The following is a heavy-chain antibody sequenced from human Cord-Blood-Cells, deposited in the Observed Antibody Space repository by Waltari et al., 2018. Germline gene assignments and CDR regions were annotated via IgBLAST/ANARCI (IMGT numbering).Heavy chain of an antibody. V-gene: IGHV3-30*18. D-gene: IGHD2-2*01. CDR2: ISYDGSNK. Sequence: QVQLVESGGGVVQPGRSLRLSCAASGFTFSSYGMHWVRQAPGKGLEWVAVISYDGSNKYYADSVKGRFTISRDNSKNTLYLQMNSLRAEDTAVYYCAKGVQYRLPQYFQHWGQGTLVTVSS. CDR3: AKGVQYRLPQYFQH. CDR1: GFTFSSYG. J-gene: IGHJ1*01.